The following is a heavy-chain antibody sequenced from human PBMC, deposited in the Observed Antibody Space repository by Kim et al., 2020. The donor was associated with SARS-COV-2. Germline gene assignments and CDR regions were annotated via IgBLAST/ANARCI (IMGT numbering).Heavy chain of an antibody. D-gene: IGHD6-13*01. Sequence: DGSNKYYADSVKGRFTISRDNSKNTLYLQMNSLRAEDTAVYYCAIGGIADWGQGTLVTVSS. CDR2: DGSNK. CDR3: AIGGIAD. V-gene: IGHV3-30*02. J-gene: IGHJ4*02.